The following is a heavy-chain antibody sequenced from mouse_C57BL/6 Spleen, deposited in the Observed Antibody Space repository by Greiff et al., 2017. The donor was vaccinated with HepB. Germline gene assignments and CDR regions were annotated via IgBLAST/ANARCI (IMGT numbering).Heavy chain of an antibody. V-gene: IGHV3-6*01. J-gene: IGHJ2*01. D-gene: IGHD2-5*01. CDR1: GYSITSGYY. CDR2: ISYDGSN. Sequence: EVQRVESGPGLVKPSQSLSLTCSVTGYSITSGYYWNWIRQFPGNKLEWMGYISYDGSNNYNPSLKNRISITRDTSKNQFFLKLNSVTTEDTATYYCARRGYSNYEDYWGQGTTLTVSS. CDR3: ARRGYSNYEDY.